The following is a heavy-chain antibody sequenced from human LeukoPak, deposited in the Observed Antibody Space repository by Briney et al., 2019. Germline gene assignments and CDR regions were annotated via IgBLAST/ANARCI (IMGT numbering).Heavy chain of an antibody. D-gene: IGHD2-15*01. J-gene: IGHJ1*01. CDR1: GYSFTSSW. V-gene: IGHV5-10-1*01. CDR2: XXXXXXXT. CDR3: ARSPTEAYCSGGSCYFLSEYFHH. Sequence: GESLKISCKGSGYSFTSSWISXXRQMPGKGXXXXXXXXXXXXXTNYSPSFQGHVTISADKSFSTAYLQWSSLKASDTAIYYCARSPTEAYCSGGSCYFLSEYFHHWGQGTLVTVSS.